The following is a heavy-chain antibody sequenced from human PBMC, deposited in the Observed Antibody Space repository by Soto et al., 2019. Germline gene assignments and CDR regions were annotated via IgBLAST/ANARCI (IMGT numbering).Heavy chain of an antibody. CDR3: ARLDRDMITFGGVIAQVAEHDAFDI. D-gene: IGHD3-16*02. Sequence: QLQLQESGPGLVKPSETLSLTCTVSGGSISSSSYYWGWIRQPPGKGLEWIGSIYYSGSTYYNPSLKSRVTISVDTSKNQFSLKLSSVTAADTAVYYCARLDRDMITFGGVIAQVAEHDAFDIWGQGTMVTVSS. J-gene: IGHJ3*02. CDR1: GGSISSSSYY. CDR2: IYYSGST. V-gene: IGHV4-39*01.